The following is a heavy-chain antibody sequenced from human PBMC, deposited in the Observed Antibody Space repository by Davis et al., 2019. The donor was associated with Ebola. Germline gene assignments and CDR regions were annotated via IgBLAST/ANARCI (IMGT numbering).Heavy chain of an antibody. J-gene: IGHJ5*02. Sequence: PGGSLRLSCAASGFTFSSYGMHWVRQAPGKGLEWVAVIWYDGSNKYYADSVKGRFTISRDNSKNTLYLQMNSLRAEDTAVYYCARDSRSGLLWFGESPFDPWGQGTLVTVSP. D-gene: IGHD3-10*01. CDR2: IWYDGSNK. CDR1: GFTFSSYG. V-gene: IGHV3-33*01. CDR3: ARDSRSGLLWFGESPFDP.